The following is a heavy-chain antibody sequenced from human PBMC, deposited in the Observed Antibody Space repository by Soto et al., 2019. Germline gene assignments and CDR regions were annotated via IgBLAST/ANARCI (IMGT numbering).Heavy chain of an antibody. J-gene: IGHJ3*02. CDR3: ARDYGDYDYGIDAFDI. CDR1: GFTFSSYG. Sequence: GGSLRLSCAASGFTFSSYGMHWVRQAPGKGLEWVAVIWYDGSNKYYADSVKGRFTISRDNSKNTLYLQMNSLRAEDTAVYYCARDYGDYDYGIDAFDIWGQGTMVTVSS. D-gene: IGHD4-17*01. CDR2: IWYDGSNK. V-gene: IGHV3-33*01.